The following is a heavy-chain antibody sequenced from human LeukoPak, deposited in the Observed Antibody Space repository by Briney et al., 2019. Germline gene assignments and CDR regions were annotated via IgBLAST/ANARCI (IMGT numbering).Heavy chain of an antibody. J-gene: IGHJ4*02. CDR2: IKQDGSEK. D-gene: IGHD3-10*01. CDR1: GFTFSSYW. CDR3: ARDQTHFRGYGSGSMWVDY. V-gene: IGHV3-7*03. Sequence: GGSLRLSCAASGFTFSSYWMSWVRQAPGKGLEWVANIKQDGSEKYYVDSVRGRFTISRDNAKNSLYLQMNSLRAEDTAVYYCARDQTHFRGYGSGSMWVDYWGQGTLVTVFS.